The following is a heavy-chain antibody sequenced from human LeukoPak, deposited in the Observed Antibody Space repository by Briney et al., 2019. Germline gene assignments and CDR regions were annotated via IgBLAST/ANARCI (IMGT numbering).Heavy chain of an antibody. V-gene: IGHV3-53*01. Sequence: GGSLRLSCAATGFIVSSNYMSWVRQAPGKGLEWVSVIYSGGSTYYADSVKGRFTISRDNSKNTLYLQMNSLRAEDTAVYYCAHIAVADTSIDYWGQGTLVTVSS. CDR3: AHIAVADTSIDY. CDR2: IYSGGST. J-gene: IGHJ4*02. D-gene: IGHD6-19*01. CDR1: GFIVSSNY.